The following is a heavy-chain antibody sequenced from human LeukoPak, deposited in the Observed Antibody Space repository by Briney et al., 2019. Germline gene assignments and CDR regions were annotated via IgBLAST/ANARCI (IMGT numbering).Heavy chain of an antibody. D-gene: IGHD2-2*01. CDR1: GFTFSSYA. Sequence: GGSLRLSCAASGFTFSSYAMSWVRQAPGKGLEWVSAISGSGGSTYYADSVKGRFTISRDNSKNTLYLQMNSLRAEDTAVYYCAKVKDIVVVPAAYYYYYMDVWGKGATVTVSS. CDR3: AKVKDIVVVPAAYYYYYMDV. V-gene: IGHV3-23*01. J-gene: IGHJ6*03. CDR2: ISGSGGST.